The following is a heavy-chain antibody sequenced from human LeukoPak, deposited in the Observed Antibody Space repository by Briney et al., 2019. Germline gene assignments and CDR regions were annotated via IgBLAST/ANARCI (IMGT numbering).Heavy chain of an antibody. J-gene: IGHJ4*02. CDR3: ARGVLIDY. CDR1: GGSISSYY. V-gene: IGHV4-34*01. Sequence: SETLSLTCTVSGGSISSYYWSWIRQPPGKGLEWIGEINHSGSTNYNPSLKSRVTISVDTSKNQFSLKLSSVTAADTAVYYCARGVLIDYWGQGTLVTVSS. CDR2: INHSGST.